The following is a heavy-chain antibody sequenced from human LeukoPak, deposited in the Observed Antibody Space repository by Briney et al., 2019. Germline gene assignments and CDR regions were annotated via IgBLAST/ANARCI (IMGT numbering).Heavy chain of an antibody. CDR1: GGSISSYY. CDR2: IDYSGST. D-gene: IGHD4-17*01. J-gene: IGHJ4*02. CDR3: ARADSGDYVDY. Sequence: PSETLSLTCTVSGGSISSYYWNWIRQPPGKGLEWIGYIDYSGSTNYNPSLKSRVTISVGTSENQFSLKLSSVTAADTALYYCARADSGDYVDYWDQGTLVTVSS. V-gene: IGHV4-59*01.